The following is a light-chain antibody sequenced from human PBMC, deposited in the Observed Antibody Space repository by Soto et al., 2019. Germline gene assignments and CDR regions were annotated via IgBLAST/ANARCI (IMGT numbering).Light chain of an antibody. V-gene: IGKV1-27*01. J-gene: IGKJ1*01. CDR1: QDINNY. Sequence: DIQMTQSPSSLSASVGDRVTITCRASQDINNYLAWFQQKPGKVPKLLIYATFTLQSGVPSRFSGSGSGTDFTLTISSLQPEDFATYYCQNYGDAPWTFGQGTKVDIK. CDR2: ATF. CDR3: QNYGDAPWT.